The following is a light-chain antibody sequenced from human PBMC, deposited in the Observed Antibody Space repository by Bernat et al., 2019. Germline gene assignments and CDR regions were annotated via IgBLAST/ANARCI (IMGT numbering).Light chain of an antibody. J-gene: IGKJ2*01. V-gene: IGKV1-5*03. CDR1: QSVESF. CDR2: KAS. Sequence: DIQMTQSPSTLSASVGDRVTITCRASQSVESFLAWYQHRPGKAPKVLIYKASSLESGVPSRFSGSGSGTEFSLTISGLQTDDSATYYCQQYHSYSRTFGQGTKLEIK. CDR3: QQYHSYSRT.